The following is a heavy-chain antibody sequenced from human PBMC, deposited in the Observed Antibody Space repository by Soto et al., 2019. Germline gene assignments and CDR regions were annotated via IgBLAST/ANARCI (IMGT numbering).Heavy chain of an antibody. CDR1: GFTFSTYG. Sequence: HVQLVESGGGVVQPGRSLRLSCVASGFTFSTYGMYWVRQAPGKGLEWVAVLSYDGSDKYYADSVKGRFTISRDNSKNTLYLQMNSLRAEDTAVYYCAKDQSHAFDIWGQGTMVTVSS. CDR3: AKDQSHAFDI. CDR2: LSYDGSDK. V-gene: IGHV3-30*18. J-gene: IGHJ3*02.